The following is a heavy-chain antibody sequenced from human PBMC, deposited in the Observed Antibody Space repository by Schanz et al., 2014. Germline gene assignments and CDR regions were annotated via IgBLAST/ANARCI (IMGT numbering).Heavy chain of an antibody. CDR1: GGTFSSYT. CDR2: IIPVLNIA. D-gene: IGHD3-10*01. V-gene: IGHV1-69*02. CDR3: ARGRGFYDY. J-gene: IGHJ4*02. Sequence: QLQLVQSGAEVKKPGSSVKVSCKLSGGTFSSYTTSWMRQAPGQGLEWMGKIIPVLNIATYAQRFQGRVSITADTSTNTAYMELSSLTSEVTAVHYCARGRGFYDYWGQGTLVTVSS.